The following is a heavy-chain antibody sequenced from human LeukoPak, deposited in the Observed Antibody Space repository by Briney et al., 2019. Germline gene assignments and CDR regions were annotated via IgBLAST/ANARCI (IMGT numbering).Heavy chain of an antibody. CDR1: GFTFSSYA. V-gene: IGHV3-43*02. CDR2: ISGDGGTT. D-gene: IGHD6-13*01. J-gene: IGHJ4*02. Sequence: QPGGSLRLSCAASGFTFSSYAMSWVRQAPGKGLEWVSAISGDGGTTDYADSVKGRFTISRDNRRNSLYLHMNSLRTEDTALYFCAKVYVGSRYAYDHWGQGTLVTVSS. CDR3: AKVYVGSRYAYDH.